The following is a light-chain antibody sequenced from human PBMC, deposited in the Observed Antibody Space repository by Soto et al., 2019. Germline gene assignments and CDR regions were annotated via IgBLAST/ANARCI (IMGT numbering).Light chain of an antibody. CDR1: SSDVGGYIY. CDR3: CSYAGRYV. V-gene: IGLV2-11*01. J-gene: IGLJ1*01. CDR2: DVS. Sequence: QSALTQPRSVSGSPGQSVTISCTGISSDVGGYIYVSWYQLHPGKAPTLMIYDVSKRPSGVPDRFSGSKSGNTASLTISGLQAEDEADYYCCSYAGRYVFGTGTKVTVL.